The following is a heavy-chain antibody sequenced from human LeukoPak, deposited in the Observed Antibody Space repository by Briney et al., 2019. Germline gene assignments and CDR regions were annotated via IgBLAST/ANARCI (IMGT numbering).Heavy chain of an antibody. V-gene: IGHV4-59*08. D-gene: IGHD3-10*01. CDR3: ARHQLRGFLDDN. CDR1: GGSINSDY. CDR2: IYYSGTT. J-gene: IGHJ4*02. Sequence: SETLSLTCAVSGGSINSDYWSWIRQPPGKGLEWIGCIYYSGTTNYNPSLNSRVTISIDTSKSQFSLKLTSVTAADTAVYYCARHQLRGFLDDNWGQGTLVTVPS.